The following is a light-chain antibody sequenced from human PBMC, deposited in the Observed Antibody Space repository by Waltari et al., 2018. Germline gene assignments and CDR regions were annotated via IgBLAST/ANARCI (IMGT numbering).Light chain of an antibody. CDR1: QSISSW. Sequence: DIQMTQSPSSLSASVGDKVTITCQASQSISSWLAWYQQKPGTAPKPLIYKASSLESGVPSMFSGSRSGTYFTLTISSLQPEDFATYYCQQYNSAPYSFGQGTKVEIK. J-gene: IGKJ2*03. CDR2: KAS. V-gene: IGKV1-5*01. CDR3: QQYNSAPYS.